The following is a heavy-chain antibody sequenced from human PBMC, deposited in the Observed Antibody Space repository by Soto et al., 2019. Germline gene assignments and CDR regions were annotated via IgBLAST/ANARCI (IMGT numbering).Heavy chain of an antibody. D-gene: IGHD6-19*01. Sequence: LSLTCSVSGGSISGSYWSWIRQSPGKGLEWLGYVYYTGSTNYSPSLRSRVSISVDTSKNEFSLRLSSVTAADTTVYFCARSVAVPGAHIDYWGQGTQVTVSS. CDR1: GGSISGSY. V-gene: IGHV4-59*01. J-gene: IGHJ4*02. CDR2: VYYTGST. CDR3: ARSVAVPGAHIDY.